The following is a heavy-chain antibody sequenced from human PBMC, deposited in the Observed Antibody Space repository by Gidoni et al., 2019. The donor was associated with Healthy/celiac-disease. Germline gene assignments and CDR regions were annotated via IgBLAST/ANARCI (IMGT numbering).Heavy chain of an antibody. CDR1: GFTVSSHY. J-gene: IGHJ4*01. Sequence: EVQLVESGGGLVQPGGSLRRSCAASGFTVSSHYMSWVRQAPVKGLEWVSVIYSGGSTYYADSVKGRFTISRDNSKNTLYLQMNSLRAEDTAVYYCARARWELLYFDYWGHGTLVTVPS. CDR3: ARARWELLYFDY. V-gene: IGHV3-66*01. CDR2: IYSGGST. D-gene: IGHD1-26*01.